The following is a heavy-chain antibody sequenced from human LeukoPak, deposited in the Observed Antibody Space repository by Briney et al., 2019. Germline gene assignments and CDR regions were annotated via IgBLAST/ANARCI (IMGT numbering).Heavy chain of an antibody. CDR3: ARVSCSGGSCYRYYYGMDV. V-gene: IGHV3-74*01. CDR1: GFTFSGYW. Sequence: GGSLRLSCAASGFTFSGYWMHWVRQAPGKGLVWVSRISRDGSSTAYADSVKGRFSISRDSAKNTLYLQMNSLRAEDTAVYYCARVSCSGGSCYRYYYGMDVWGQGTTLSVSS. J-gene: IGHJ6*02. D-gene: IGHD2-15*01. CDR2: ISRDGSST.